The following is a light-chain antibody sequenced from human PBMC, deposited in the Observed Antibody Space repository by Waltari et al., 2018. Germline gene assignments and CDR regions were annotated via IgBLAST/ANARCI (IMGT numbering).Light chain of an antibody. CDR2: DVD. CDR3: CSYAGSYSWV. V-gene: IGLV2-11*01. CDR1: SSDVGVYNS. Sequence: QSALTQPRSVSGSPGQSVTISCTGTSSDVGVYNSVPWYQQHPGKAPLLMIYDVDKRPSGVPDRFSGSKSDNTASLTISGLQAEDEADYYCCSYAGSYSWVFGGGTKLTVL. J-gene: IGLJ3*02.